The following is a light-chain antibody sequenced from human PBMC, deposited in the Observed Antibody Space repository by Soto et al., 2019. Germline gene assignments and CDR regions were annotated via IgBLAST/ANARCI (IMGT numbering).Light chain of an antibody. CDR2: EGS. CDR1: SSDVGSYNL. Sequence: QSALTQPASVSGSPGQSITISCTGTSSDVGSYNLVSWYQQHPGKAPKLMIYEGSKRPSGVSNRFSGSKSGNTASLTISGLQAEDEADYYCCSYAVSSNFVVFGGRTKVTVL. V-gene: IGLV2-23*01. CDR3: CSYAVSSNFVV. J-gene: IGLJ2*01.